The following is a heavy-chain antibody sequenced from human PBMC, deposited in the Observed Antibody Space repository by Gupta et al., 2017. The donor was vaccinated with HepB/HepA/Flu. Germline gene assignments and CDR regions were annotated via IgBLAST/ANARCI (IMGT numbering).Heavy chain of an antibody. D-gene: IGHD1-26*01. CDR3: ARDSGSYYDY. J-gene: IGHJ4*02. V-gene: IGHV4-59*12. CDR2: IYYSGST. Sequence: QVQLQESGPGLVKPSEPLSLTCTVSGGSISSYYWSWIRQPPGKGLEWIGYIYYSGSTNYNPSLKSRVTISVDTSKNQFSLKLSSVTAADTAGYYCARDSGSYYDYWGQGTLVTVSS. CDR1: GGSISSYY.